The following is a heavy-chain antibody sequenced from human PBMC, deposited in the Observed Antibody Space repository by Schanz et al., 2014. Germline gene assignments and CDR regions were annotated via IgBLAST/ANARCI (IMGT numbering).Heavy chain of an antibody. CDR3: ARAPTSNFDP. J-gene: IGHJ5*02. V-gene: IGHV4-4*02. CDR1: GVSINSNNW. CDR2: IDHGGST. Sequence: QVQLQESGPGLVKPSGPLSLTCAVSGVSINSNNWWSWVRQPPGKGLEWIGEIDHGGSTNYNPSLKSRVTILVDKSKNQFSLKLTSVTAADTAVYYCARAPTSNFDPWGQGTPVTVSS.